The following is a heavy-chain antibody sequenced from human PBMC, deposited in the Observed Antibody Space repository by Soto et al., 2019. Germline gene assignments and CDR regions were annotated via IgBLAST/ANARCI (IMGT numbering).Heavy chain of an antibody. CDR3: ARERATGDSYFEF. CDR1: GYNFATYW. Sequence: TGESLKISCKASGYNFATYWIGWVRQMPGKGLEWMAIIYPSDSDTRYSPSFPGQVTISADKSISTTYLQWSSLKASDTAMYYCARERATGDSYFEFWGQGTLVTV. J-gene: IGHJ4*02. V-gene: IGHV5-51*01. D-gene: IGHD4-17*01. CDR2: IYPSDSDT.